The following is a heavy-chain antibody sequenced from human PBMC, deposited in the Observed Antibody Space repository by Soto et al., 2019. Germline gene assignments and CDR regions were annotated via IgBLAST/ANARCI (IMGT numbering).Heavy chain of an antibody. Sequence: ASVKVSCKASGYTFISYGISWVRQAPGQGLEWMGWISAYNGNTNYAQKLQGRVTMTTDTSTSTAYMELRSLRSDDTAVYYCAIFWRGAKWFDPWGQGTLVPVSS. V-gene: IGHV1-18*04. D-gene: IGHD3-3*01. CDR2: ISAYNGNT. J-gene: IGHJ5*02. CDR3: AIFWRGAKWFDP. CDR1: GYTFISYG.